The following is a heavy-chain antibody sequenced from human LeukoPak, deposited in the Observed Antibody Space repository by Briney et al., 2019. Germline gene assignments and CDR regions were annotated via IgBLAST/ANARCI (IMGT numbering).Heavy chain of an antibody. J-gene: IGHJ3*02. CDR2: IYHSGST. V-gene: IGHV4-4*02. Sequence: SGTLSLTCAVSGGSISSSNWWSWVRQPPGKGLEWIGEIYHSGSTNYDPSLKSRVTISVDKSKNQFSLKLSSVTAADTAVYYCAFLYDSSGPDAFDIWGQGTMVTVSS. D-gene: IGHD3-22*01. CDR3: AFLYDSSGPDAFDI. CDR1: GGSISSSNW.